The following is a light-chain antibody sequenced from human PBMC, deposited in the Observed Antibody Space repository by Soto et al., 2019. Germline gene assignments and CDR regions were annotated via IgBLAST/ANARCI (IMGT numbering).Light chain of an antibody. J-gene: IGKJ3*01. Sequence: EIVLTQSPATLSLSPGQRATLSCRASQDVSSYLAWYQQKPGQAPRLLIYDASNRATGVPARFSGSGSGIDFPLTISSLEPEDFAVYYCQQRSNWPRGTFGPGTKVDIK. CDR2: DAS. CDR1: QDVSSY. CDR3: QQRSNWPRGT. V-gene: IGKV3-11*01.